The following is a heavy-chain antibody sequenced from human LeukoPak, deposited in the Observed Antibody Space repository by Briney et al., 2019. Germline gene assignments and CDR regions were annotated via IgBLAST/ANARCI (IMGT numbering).Heavy chain of an antibody. D-gene: IGHD6-13*01. J-gene: IGHJ5*02. Sequence: SETLSLTCTVSGGSISSGGYYWSWIRQHPGKGLEWIGYIYYSGSTYYNPSLKSRVTISVDTSKNQFSLKLSSVTAADTAVYYCARDHRSSSWLVPANWFDPWGQGTLVTVSS. CDR1: GGSISSGGYY. V-gene: IGHV4-31*03. CDR3: ARDHRSSSWLVPANWFDP. CDR2: IYYSGST.